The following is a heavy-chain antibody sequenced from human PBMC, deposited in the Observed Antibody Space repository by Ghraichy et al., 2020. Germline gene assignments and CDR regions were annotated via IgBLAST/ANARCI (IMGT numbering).Heavy chain of an antibody. CDR3: ARDSPESSFGGSYFDY. J-gene: IGHJ4*02. CDR1: GGSISSGGYY. CDR2: IYYSVST. D-gene: IGHD3-3*01. Sequence: TLSLTCTVSGGSISSGGYYWSWIRQHPGKGLEWIGYIYYSVSTYYNPSLKSRVTISVDTSKNQFSLKLSSVTAADTAVYYCARDSPESSFGGSYFDYWGQGTLVTVSS. V-gene: IGHV4-31*03.